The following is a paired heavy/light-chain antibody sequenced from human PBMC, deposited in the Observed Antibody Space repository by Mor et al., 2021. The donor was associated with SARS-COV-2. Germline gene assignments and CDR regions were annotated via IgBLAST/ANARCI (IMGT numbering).Light chain of an antibody. V-gene: IGKV2-40*01. Sequence: DIVMTQTPLSLPVTPGEPASISCRSSQSLLDSDDGNTYLDWYLQKPGQSLQLLIYTLSYRASGVPDRFSGSGSGTDFTLKISRVEAEDVGVYYCMQRIEFPITFGQGTRVEIK. CDR1: QSLLDSDDGNTY. CDR2: TLS. CDR3: MQRIEFPIT. J-gene: IGKJ5*01.
Heavy chain of an antibody. Sequence: EVQLVESGGGLVKPGRSLRLSCTGSGFTFGDYTMNWFRQAPGKGLEWVGLIRSKPYGETTEYAASVKGRFTISRDDSKNFAYLQMNSLKTEDTAVYYCTRGQYFDSSGYRSYYYGMDVWGQGTTVTVSS. CDR1: GFTFGDYT. D-gene: IGHD3-22*01. J-gene: IGHJ6*02. V-gene: IGHV3-49*05. CDR3: TRGQYFDSSGYRSYYYGMDV. CDR2: IRSKPYGETT.